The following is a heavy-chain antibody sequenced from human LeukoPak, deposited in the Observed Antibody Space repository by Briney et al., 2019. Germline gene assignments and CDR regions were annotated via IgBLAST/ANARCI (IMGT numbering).Heavy chain of an antibody. CDR3: ARWTGYSPGAFDI. Sequence: SETLSLTCTVSGASIRSGSYYWNWIRQPAGKGLEWIGRIYTSGSTNYNPSLKSRVTMSVDTSKNQFSLKLSSVTAADTAVYYCARWTGYSPGAFDIWGQGTMVTVSS. CDR2: IYTSGST. J-gene: IGHJ3*02. V-gene: IGHV4-61*02. D-gene: IGHD3/OR15-3a*01. CDR1: GASIRSGSYY.